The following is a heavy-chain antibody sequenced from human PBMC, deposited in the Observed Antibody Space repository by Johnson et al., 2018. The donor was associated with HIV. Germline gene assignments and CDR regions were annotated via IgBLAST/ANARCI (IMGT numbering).Heavy chain of an antibody. J-gene: IGHJ3*02. CDR3: TTDLGYYDSSGDAFDI. D-gene: IGHD3-22*01. Sequence: MLLVEAGGGLVKPGGSLRLSCAASGFTVSNAWMSWVRQAPGKGLEWVGRIKSKTDGGTTDYAAPVKGRLTISRDDSKTTLYLQMNSLKTEDTAVYYCTTDLGYYDSSGDAFDIWGQGTMVTVSS. V-gene: IGHV3-15*01. CDR2: IKSKTDGGTT. CDR1: GFTVSNAW.